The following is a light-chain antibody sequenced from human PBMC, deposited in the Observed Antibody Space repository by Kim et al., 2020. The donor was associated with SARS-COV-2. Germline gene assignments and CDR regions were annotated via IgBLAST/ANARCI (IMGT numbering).Light chain of an antibody. V-gene: IGLV3-19*01. CDR1: SLRIYY. J-gene: IGLJ2*01. Sequence: SSELTQDPAVSVALGQTVRITCQGDSLRIYYASWYQQKPGQAPVLVIYGKNNRPSGIPDRFSGSSSGNTASLTITGAQADDESDYNCKSRDSSGNVVFGGGTQLTVL. CDR3: KSRDSSGNVV. CDR2: GKN.